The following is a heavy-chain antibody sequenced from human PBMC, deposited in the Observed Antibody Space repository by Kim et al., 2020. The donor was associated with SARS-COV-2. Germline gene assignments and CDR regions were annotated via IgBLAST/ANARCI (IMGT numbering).Heavy chain of an antibody. J-gene: IGHJ6*02. V-gene: IGHV1-69*13. D-gene: IGHD2-2*01. CDR2: IIPIFGTA. Sequence: SVKVSCKASGGTFSSYAISWVRQAPGQGLEWMGGIIPIFGTANYAQKFQGRVTITADESTSTAYMELSSLRSEDTAVYYCARDPIVVVPAAEIYYYGMDVWGQGTTVTVSS. CDR1: GGTFSSYA. CDR3: ARDPIVVVPAAEIYYYGMDV.